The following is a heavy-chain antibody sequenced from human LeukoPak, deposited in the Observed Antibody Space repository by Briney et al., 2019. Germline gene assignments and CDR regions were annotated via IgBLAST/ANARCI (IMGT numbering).Heavy chain of an antibody. V-gene: IGHV1-18*01. CDR3: ARDRGYSNYEGLTDY. CDR2: ISAYNGIT. D-gene: IGHD4-11*01. Sequence: ASVKVSCKASGYTFTSYGISWVRQAPGQGLEWMGWISAYNGITNYAQKLQGRVTMTTDTSTSTAYMELRSLRSDDTAVYYCARDRGYSNYEGLTDYWGQGTLVTVSS. CDR1: GYTFTSYG. J-gene: IGHJ4*02.